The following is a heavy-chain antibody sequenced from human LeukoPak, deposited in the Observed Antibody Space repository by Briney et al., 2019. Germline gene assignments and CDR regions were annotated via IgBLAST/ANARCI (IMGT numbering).Heavy chain of an antibody. V-gene: IGHV3-15*01. CDR1: GFRFSNYA. CDR3: TTVGRGYYGLDV. Sequence: GRSLRLSCAASGFRFSNYAMHWVRQAPGKGLEWVGRIKSKTDGGTTDYAAPMKGRFIISRDDSKNTLYLQINSLKTEDTAVYYCTTVGRGYYGLDVWGQGTTVTVSS. J-gene: IGHJ6*02. D-gene: IGHD3-10*01. CDR2: IKSKTDGGTT.